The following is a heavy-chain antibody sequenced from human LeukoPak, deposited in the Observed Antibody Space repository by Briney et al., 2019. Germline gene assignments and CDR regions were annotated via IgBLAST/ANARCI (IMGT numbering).Heavy chain of an antibody. CDR1: GGSISSYY. CDR2: IYYSGST. V-gene: IGHV4-59*01. CDR3: ASLRYGRMNY. J-gene: IGHJ4*02. D-gene: IGHD2-15*01. Sequence: PSETLSLTCPVSGGSISSYYWSWIRQPPGKGLEWIGYIYYSGSTNYNPSLKSRVTISVDTSKNQFSLKLSSVTAADTAVYYCASLRYGRMNYWGQGTLVTVSS.